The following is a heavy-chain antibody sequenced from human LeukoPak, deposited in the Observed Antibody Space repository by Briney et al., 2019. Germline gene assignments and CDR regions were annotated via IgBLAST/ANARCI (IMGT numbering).Heavy chain of an antibody. CDR3: AGFITMIVVDYYYYGLDV. D-gene: IGHD3-22*01. V-gene: IGHV3-11*01. CDR2: ISSSGSTI. J-gene: IGHJ6*02. CDR1: GFTFSDYY. Sequence: GGSLRLSCAASGFTFSDYYMNWIRQAPGKGLEWVSYISSSGSTIYYADSVKGRFTVSRDNAKNSLYLQMSSLRAEDTAVYYCAGFITMIVVDYYYYGLDVWGQGTTVTVSS.